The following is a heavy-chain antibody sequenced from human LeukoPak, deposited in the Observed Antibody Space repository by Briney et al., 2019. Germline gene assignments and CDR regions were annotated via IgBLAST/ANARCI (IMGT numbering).Heavy chain of an antibody. CDR1: GFTFSSYE. Sequence: PGGSLRLSCAASGFTFSSYEMNWVRQVPGKGLEWISYISSSGSTIYFADSVKGRFTISRDNAKNSLYLQMKSLRAEDTAVYYCARPSRPYRSSEYFQHWGQGTLVIVSS. CDR3: ARPSRPYRSSEYFQH. D-gene: IGHD6-13*01. V-gene: IGHV3-48*03. CDR2: ISSSGSTI. J-gene: IGHJ1*01.